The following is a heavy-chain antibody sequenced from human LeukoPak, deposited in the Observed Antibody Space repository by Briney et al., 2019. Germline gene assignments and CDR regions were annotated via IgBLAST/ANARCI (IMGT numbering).Heavy chain of an antibody. D-gene: IGHD1-26*01. Sequence: PGGSLRLSCAASGFTFSSYAMSWVRRAPGKGLEWVSAISGSGGSTYYADSVKGRFTISRDNSKNTLYLQMDSLRGEDTAVYYCAKDRHPYSGTYYAFDYWGQRTLVTVSS. J-gene: IGHJ4*02. CDR3: AKDRHPYSGTYYAFDY. V-gene: IGHV3-23*01. CDR2: ISGSGGST. CDR1: GFTFSSYA.